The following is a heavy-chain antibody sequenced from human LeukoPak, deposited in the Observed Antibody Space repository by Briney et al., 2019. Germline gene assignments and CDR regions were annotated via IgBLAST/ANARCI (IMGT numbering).Heavy chain of an antibody. V-gene: IGHV4-59*08. CDR3: ARSVPSLDYLFDS. CDR2: IYNIGIT. Sequence: SETLSLTCTVAGGSISGYYWTWIRQLPGKGLEWIGYIYNIGITTYNPSLKSRVTVSVDTSKNQFSLRLTSVTAADTAVYYCARSVPSLDYLFDSWGHGTLVTVSS. CDR1: GGSISGYY. D-gene: IGHD4-11*01. J-gene: IGHJ5*01.